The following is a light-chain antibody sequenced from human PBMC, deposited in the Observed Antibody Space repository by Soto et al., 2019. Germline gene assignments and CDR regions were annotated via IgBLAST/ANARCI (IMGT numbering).Light chain of an antibody. CDR1: HSVNSH. V-gene: IGKV3-15*01. J-gene: IGKJ4*01. CDR3: QQRSNWPPLT. Sequence: MMMTQSPATLSVSPGERVTLSCRTSHSVNSHVAWYQQKPGQAPRLLLYGASTRATGIPVRFSGSGFGTEFTLTISSLEPEDFAVYYCQQRSNWPPLTFGGGTKVDIK. CDR2: GAS.